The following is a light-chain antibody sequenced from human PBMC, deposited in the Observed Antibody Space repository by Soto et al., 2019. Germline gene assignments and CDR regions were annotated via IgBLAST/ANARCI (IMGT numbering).Light chain of an antibody. Sequence: QSVLTQPPSVSEAPGQRVTISCTGSSSNIGAGYEAHWYQQVPGTAPKLLIYENNNRPSGVPDRFSGSKSGTSASLAITGLHDEDEAEYYCQSYDSRLSGYVFGTGTKLTFL. CDR1: SSNIGAGYE. CDR2: ENN. CDR3: QSYDSRLSGYV. V-gene: IGLV1-40*01. J-gene: IGLJ1*01.